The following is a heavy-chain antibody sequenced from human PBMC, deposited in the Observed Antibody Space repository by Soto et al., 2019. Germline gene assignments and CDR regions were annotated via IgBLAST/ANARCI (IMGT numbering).Heavy chain of an antibody. CDR2: ISSSGGSR. J-gene: IGHJ5*02. D-gene: IGHD1-1*01. V-gene: IGHV3-23*01. CDR3: AKDPPSPWTANWVDP. Sequence: EEQVSESGGGLVQPGGSLRLSCAASGFNFNTFAMSWIRQAPGKGLEWVCHISSSGGSREYADSVRGRFTISRDNSKNVVFLQMNSLRADDTATYYCAKDPPSPWTANWVDPWGKGTLVTVSS. CDR1: GFNFNTFA.